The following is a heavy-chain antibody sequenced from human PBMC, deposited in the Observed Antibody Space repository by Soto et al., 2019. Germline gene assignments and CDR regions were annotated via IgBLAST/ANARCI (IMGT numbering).Heavy chain of an antibody. CDR2: IFYTGDT. V-gene: IGHV4-59*01. Sequence: QVQLLESGPGLVKPSETLSLTCAVPDGSRGSYYWSWIRQPPGKGLEWIGYIFYTGDTKYNPSLKSRPAISAATSRHQCSLRLRSVTAADTAVYYCAREGGGYRFAYWGQGILVTVSS. J-gene: IGHJ4*02. D-gene: IGHD1-26*01. CDR3: AREGGGYRFAY. CDR1: DGSRGSYY.